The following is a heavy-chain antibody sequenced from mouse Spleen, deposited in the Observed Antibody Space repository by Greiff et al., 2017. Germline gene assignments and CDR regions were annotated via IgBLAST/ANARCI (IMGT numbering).Heavy chain of an antibody. J-gene: IGHJ3*01. CDR3: ARNDGNYVYYYAMDY. CDR1: GFSLTSYG. Sequence: VQRVESGPGLVQPSQSLSITCTVSGFSLTSYGVHWVRQSPGKGLEWLGVIWSGGSTDYNAAFISRLSISKDNSKSQVFFKMNSLQADDTAIYYCARNDGNYVYYYAMDYWGQGTLVTVSA. CDR2: IWSGGST. D-gene: IGHD2-1*01. V-gene: IGHV2-2*01.